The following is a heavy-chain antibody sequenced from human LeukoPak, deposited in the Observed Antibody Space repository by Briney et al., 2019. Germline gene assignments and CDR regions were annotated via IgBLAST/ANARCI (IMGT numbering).Heavy chain of an antibody. CDR3: ARHNYDSSGFLKY. V-gene: IGHV4-39*01. CDR1: GGSFSSSSYY. J-gene: IGHJ4*02. CDR2: IYYSGST. Sequence: PSETLSLTCTVSGGSFSSSSYYWGWIRQPPGKGLEWIGSIYYSGSTYYNPSLKSRGTISVDTSKNQFSLKLSSVTAADTAVYFCARHNYDSSGFLKYWGQGTLVTVSS. D-gene: IGHD3-22*01.